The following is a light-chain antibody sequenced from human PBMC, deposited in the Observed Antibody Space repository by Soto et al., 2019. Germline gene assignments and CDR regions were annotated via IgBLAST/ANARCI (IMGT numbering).Light chain of an antibody. Sequence: DIQMTQSPSSVSASVGDRVTITCRASQDISSWLAWFQQKPGEAPSLLIYAASSLHSGVPSRFSGSGSGTYFTLTISSLQPEDFATYYCQQGNSFPLTFGGGTKVEI. CDR1: QDISSW. CDR2: AAS. J-gene: IGKJ4*01. V-gene: IGKV1-12*01. CDR3: QQGNSFPLT.